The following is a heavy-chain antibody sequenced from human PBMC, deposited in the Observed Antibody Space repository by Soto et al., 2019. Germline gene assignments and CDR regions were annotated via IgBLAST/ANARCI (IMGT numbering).Heavy chain of an antibody. Sequence: EVQLVESGGGLVKPGGSLRLSCAASGFTFNTYTMNWVRQAPGKGLEWVSSISSRSIYIYYADSVTGRFTISRDDARKSLYLQMNSLRAEDTAVYYCAREEVSRPNTYHGLDVWGQGTTVTVSS. CDR3: AREEVSRPNTYHGLDV. CDR1: GFTFNTYT. CDR2: ISSRSIYI. J-gene: IGHJ6*02. V-gene: IGHV3-21*01.